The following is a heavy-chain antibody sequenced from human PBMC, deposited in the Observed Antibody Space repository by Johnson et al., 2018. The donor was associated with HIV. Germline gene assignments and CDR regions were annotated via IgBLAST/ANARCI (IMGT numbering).Heavy chain of an antibody. V-gene: IGHV3-66*01. Sequence: EVQLVESGGGLVQPGGSLRLSCEASGFTVSRNYMTWVRQAPGKGLAWVSLIYSGGSTYYADSVKGRFTIFRDNSKKTLYLQMNIMRAEYTAVYYCAREVPGVAFEIWGKGTMVTVSA. CDR3: AREVPGVAFEI. J-gene: IGHJ3*02. CDR1: GFTVSRNY. CDR2: IYSGGST. D-gene: IGHD7-27*01.